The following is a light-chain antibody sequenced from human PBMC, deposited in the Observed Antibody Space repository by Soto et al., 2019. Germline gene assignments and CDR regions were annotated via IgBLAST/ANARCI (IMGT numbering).Light chain of an antibody. J-gene: IGKJ2*01. CDR3: LQHNSHPYN. CDR1: QDIRNA. CDR2: SAS. Sequence: DIQMTQSPSSLSASVGDRVTITCRANQDIRNAVAWYQKKPGRAPERLMYSASILQSGAPSRFIGSGSGTEFTLTITSLQPEDFETYYCLQHNSHPYNVGQGTKLE. V-gene: IGKV1-17*01.